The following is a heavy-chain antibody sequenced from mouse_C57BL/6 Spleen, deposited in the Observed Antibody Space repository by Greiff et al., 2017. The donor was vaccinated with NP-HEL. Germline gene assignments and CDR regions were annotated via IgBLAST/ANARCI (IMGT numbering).Heavy chain of an antibody. D-gene: IGHD2-3*01. V-gene: IGHV1-15*01. CDR2: IDPETGGT. Sequence: LQQSGAELVRPGASVTLSCKASGYTFTDYEMHWVKQTPVHGLEWIGAIDPETGGTAYNQKFKGKAILTADKSSSTAYMELRSLTSEDSAVYYCTGWLLLYAMDYWGQGTSVTVSS. CDR3: TGWLLLYAMDY. CDR1: GYTFTDYE. J-gene: IGHJ4*01.